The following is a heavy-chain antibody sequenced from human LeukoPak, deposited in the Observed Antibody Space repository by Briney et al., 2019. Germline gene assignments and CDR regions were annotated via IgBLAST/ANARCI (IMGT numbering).Heavy chain of an antibody. CDR2: ISYDGSNK. J-gene: IGHJ3*02. Sequence: PGGSLRLSCAASGFTFSSYAMHWVRQAPGKGLEWVAVISYDGSNKYYADSVKGRFTISRDNSKNTLYLQMNSLRAEDTAVYYCARDYYDSSGYYKVSAFDIWGKGQWSPSLQ. V-gene: IGHV3-30-3*01. CDR1: GFTFSSYA. D-gene: IGHD3-22*01. CDR3: ARDYYDSSGYYKVSAFDI.